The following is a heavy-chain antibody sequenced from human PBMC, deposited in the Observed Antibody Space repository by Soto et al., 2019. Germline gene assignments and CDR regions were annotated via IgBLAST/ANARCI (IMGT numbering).Heavy chain of an antibody. V-gene: IGHV1-2*02. CDR2: INPNSGGT. J-gene: IGHJ4*02. CDR3: AREPATAKPEGVDF. D-gene: IGHD1-1*01. CDR1: GYTFSDYY. Sequence: ASVKVSFKASGYTFSDYYIHWLRQAPGQGLEWMGWINPNSGGTKYAPKFQGGVTMTRDTSITTAYMELSRLRPGDTAVYYCAREPATAKPEGVDFWGQGTLVTVSS.